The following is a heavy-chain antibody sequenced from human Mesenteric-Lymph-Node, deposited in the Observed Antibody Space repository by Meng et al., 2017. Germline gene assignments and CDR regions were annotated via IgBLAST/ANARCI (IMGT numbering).Heavy chain of an antibody. Sequence: GHWPESGPGLRKPSQTLSLTCTVSGGSISSGGFYWSWIRQHPGKGLEWIGYIYYSGSTYYNPSLRSRVAISIDTSKNQFSLKLTSVTAADTAVYFCARTNYGDYNWFDPWGQGTLVTVSS. D-gene: IGHD4-17*01. CDR2: IYYSGST. CDR3: ARTNYGDYNWFDP. CDR1: GGSISSGGFY. J-gene: IGHJ5*02. V-gene: IGHV4-31*03.